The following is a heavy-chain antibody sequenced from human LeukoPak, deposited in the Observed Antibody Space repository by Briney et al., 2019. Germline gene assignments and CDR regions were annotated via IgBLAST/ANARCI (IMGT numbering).Heavy chain of an antibody. CDR3: ARRRYSYGVGNWFDP. CDR2: INHSGST. V-gene: IGHV4-34*01. J-gene: IGHJ5*02. CDR1: GGSFSGYY. Sequence: SETLSLTCAVYGGSFSGYYWSWIRQPPGKGLEWIGEINHSGSTNYNPSLKSRVTISVDTSKNQFSLKLSSVTAADTAVYYCARRRYSYGVGNWFDPWGQGTLVAVSS. D-gene: IGHD5-18*01.